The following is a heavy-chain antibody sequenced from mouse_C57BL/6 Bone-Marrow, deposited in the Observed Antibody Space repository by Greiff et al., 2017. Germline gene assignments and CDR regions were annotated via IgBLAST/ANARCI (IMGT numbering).Heavy chain of an antibody. V-gene: IGHV1-7*01. J-gene: IGHJ2*01. CDR1: GYTFTSYW. CDR3: ASYYSIRRCYLDY. CDR2: INPSSGYT. D-gene: IGHD2-12*01. Sequence: VQLQQSGAELAKPGASVKLSCKASGYTFTSYWMHWVKQRPGQGLEWIGYINPSSGYTKYNQKFKDKATLTADKSSSTAYMQLSSLTYEDSAVYYCASYYSIRRCYLDYWGQGTTLTVSS.